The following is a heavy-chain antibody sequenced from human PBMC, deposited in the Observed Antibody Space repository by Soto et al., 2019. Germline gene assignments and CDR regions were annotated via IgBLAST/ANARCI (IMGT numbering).Heavy chain of an antibody. D-gene: IGHD6-19*01. Sequence: QVQLVESGGGVVQPGRSLRLSCAASGFSFSNYGMHWVRQGPGKGLEWVAFISSDGSNKDYTDSLKGRLTISRDNSKNTLSLQMTSLSAEDPAVYYCAKDRHSSGWWYFDNWGQGTLVTVSS. V-gene: IGHV3-30*18. CDR3: AKDRHSSGWWYFDN. CDR1: GFSFSNYG. J-gene: IGHJ4*02. CDR2: ISSDGSNK.